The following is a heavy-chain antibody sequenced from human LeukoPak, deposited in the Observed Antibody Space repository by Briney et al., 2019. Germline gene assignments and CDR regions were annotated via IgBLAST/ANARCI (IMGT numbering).Heavy chain of an antibody. CDR1: GGTFSSYA. CDR3: AGQASMTTHFDY. J-gene: IGHJ4*02. CDR2: IIPIFGTA. Sequence: ASVKVSCKASGGTFSSYAISWVRQAPGQGLEWMGGIIPIFGTANYAQKFQGRVTITADESTSTAYMELSSLRSEDTAVYYCAGQASMTTHFDYWGQGTLVTVSS. V-gene: IGHV1-69*13.